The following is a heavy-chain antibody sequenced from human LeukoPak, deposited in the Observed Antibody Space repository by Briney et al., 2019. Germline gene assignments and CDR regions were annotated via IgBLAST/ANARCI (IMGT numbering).Heavy chain of an antibody. Sequence: RASVKVSCKASGYTFTTYAMNWLRQAPGQGLEWMGWINTNTGNPTYAQGFTGRFVFSLDTPVSTAYLQISSLKAEDTAVYYCARVRLLLWFGELHHYMDVWGKGTTVTISS. CDR3: ARVRLLLWFGELHHYMDV. V-gene: IGHV7-4-1*02. CDR1: GYTFTTYA. D-gene: IGHD3-10*01. CDR2: INTNTGNP. J-gene: IGHJ6*03.